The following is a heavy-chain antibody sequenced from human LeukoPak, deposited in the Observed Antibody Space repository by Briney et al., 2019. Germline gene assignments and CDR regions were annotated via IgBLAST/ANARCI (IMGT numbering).Heavy chain of an antibody. J-gene: IGHJ6*03. CDR2: IYYSGST. CDR3: ARGGIAVAGTYYYYYMDV. CDR1: GGSISSYY. V-gene: IGHV4-59*01. D-gene: IGHD6-19*01. Sequence: SETLSLTCTVSGGSISSYYWSWIRQPPGKGLEWIGYIYYSGSTNYNPSLKSRVTISVDTSKNQFSLKLSSVTAADTAVYYCARGGIAVAGTYYYYYMDVWGKGTTVTDSS.